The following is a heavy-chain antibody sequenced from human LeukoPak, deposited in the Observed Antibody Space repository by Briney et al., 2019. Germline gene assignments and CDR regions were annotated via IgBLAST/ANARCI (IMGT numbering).Heavy chain of an antibody. J-gene: IGHJ5*02. CDR3: AKSGSGSDYDILTGPNNWFDP. CDR1: GFIFSNYW. D-gene: IGHD3-9*01. CDR2: IKTDGSTI. Sequence: GGSLRLSCAASGFIFSNYWMHWVRQAPGKGLVWVSRIKTDGSTITYADSVKGRFTISRDNAMNTLYLQMNSLRAEDTAVYYCAKSGSGSDYDILTGPNNWFDPWGQGTLVTVSS. V-gene: IGHV3-74*01.